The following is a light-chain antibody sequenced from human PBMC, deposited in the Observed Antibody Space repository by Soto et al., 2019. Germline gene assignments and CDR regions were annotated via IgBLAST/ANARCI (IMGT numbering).Light chain of an antibody. J-gene: IGKJ4*01. CDR3: QQYHSYPAT. CDR1: QDISNF. V-gene: IGKV1-16*02. Sequence: DIQMTQSPSSLSASVGDRVTITCRASQDISNFLAWFHQAPGKAPKSLIYGASSLQGGVPSKFSGSGSGSEFTLTISSLQPEDLGTYDCQQYHSYPATFGGWTKV. CDR2: GAS.